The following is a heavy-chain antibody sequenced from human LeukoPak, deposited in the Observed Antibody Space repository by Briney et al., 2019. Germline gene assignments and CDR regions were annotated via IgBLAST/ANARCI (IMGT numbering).Heavy chain of an antibody. V-gene: IGHV4-39*07. CDR3: ASVKLGYYYDTNGYFDS. CDR1: TDSISKSLYH. Sequence: SSETLSLTCTVSTDSISKSLYHWAWVRQPPGKGLESIAGIYYQGNTYYNPSLSRRVTISVDTSKNQFSLQLNAVTAADTALYFCASVKLGYYYDTNGYFDSWGQGIRVTVSS. D-gene: IGHD3-22*01. J-gene: IGHJ4*02. CDR2: IYYQGNT.